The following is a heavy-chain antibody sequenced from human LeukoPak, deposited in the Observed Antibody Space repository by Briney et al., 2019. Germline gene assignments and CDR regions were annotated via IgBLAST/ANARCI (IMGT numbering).Heavy chain of an antibody. CDR3: ARDSHGSGSYRDY. CDR1: GYTFTTYG. Sequence: ASVKVSCKASGYTFTTYGISWVRQAPGQGLEWMGWISAYNGNTNYAQKLQCRVTMTTDTSTSTVHMELRSLRSDDTAVYYCARDSHGSGSYRDYWGQGTLVTVSS. D-gene: IGHD3-10*01. V-gene: IGHV1-18*01. CDR2: ISAYNGNT. J-gene: IGHJ4*02.